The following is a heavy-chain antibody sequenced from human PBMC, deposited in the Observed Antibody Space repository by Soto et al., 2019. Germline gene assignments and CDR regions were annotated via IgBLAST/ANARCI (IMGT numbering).Heavy chain of an antibody. J-gene: IGHJ4*02. CDR2: IIPIFGTA. CDR3: ARDPNYCGSGDLDY. D-gene: IGHD3-10*01. CDR1: GGTFSSYA. V-gene: IGHV1-69*13. Sequence: SVKVSCKASGGTFSSYAISWVRQAPGQGLEWMGGIIPIFGTANYAQKFQGRVTSTADESTSTAYMELSSLRSEDTAVYYCARDPNYCGSGDLDYWGQGTLVTVSS.